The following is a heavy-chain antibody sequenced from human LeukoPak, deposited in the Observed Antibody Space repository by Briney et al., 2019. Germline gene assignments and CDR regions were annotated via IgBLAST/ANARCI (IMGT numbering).Heavy chain of an antibody. Sequence: GGSLRPSCAASGFTFSSYWMHWVRQAPGKGLVWVSRINGDGSGITYADTVKGRFTISRDNARNTLYLQMNSLRAEDTAVYYCARDPRSGSDFDYWGQGNLVTVSS. CDR1: GFTFSSYW. CDR3: ARDPRSGSDFDY. CDR2: INGDGSGI. V-gene: IGHV3-74*01. J-gene: IGHJ4*02. D-gene: IGHD3-22*01.